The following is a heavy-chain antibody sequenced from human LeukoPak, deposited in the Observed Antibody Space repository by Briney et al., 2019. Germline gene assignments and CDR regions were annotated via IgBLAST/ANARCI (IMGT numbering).Heavy chain of an antibody. CDR3: ARGPRITMVRGATVPNAFDI. D-gene: IGHD3-10*01. CDR1: GGSFSGYD. Sequence: SETLSLTCAVYGGSFSGYDWSWIRQPPGKGLEWIGEINHSRSTNYNPSLKSRVTISVDTSKNQFSLKLSSVTAADTAVYYCARGPRITMVRGATVPNAFDIWGQGTMVTVSS. CDR2: INHSRST. V-gene: IGHV4-34*01. J-gene: IGHJ3*02.